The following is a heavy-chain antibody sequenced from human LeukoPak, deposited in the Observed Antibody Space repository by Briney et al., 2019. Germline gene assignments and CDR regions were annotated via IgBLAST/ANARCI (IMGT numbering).Heavy chain of an antibody. V-gene: IGHV3-7*01. CDR1: GFTFSSYS. CDR3: ASDRRDGYKTDWYFDL. D-gene: IGHD5-24*01. CDR2: IKQDGSEK. Sequence: GGSLRLSCAASGFTFSSYSMNWVRQAPGKGLEWVANIKQDGSEKYYVDSVKGRFTISRDNAKNSLYLQMNSLRAEDTAVYYCASDRRDGYKTDWYFDLWGRGTLVTVSS. J-gene: IGHJ2*01.